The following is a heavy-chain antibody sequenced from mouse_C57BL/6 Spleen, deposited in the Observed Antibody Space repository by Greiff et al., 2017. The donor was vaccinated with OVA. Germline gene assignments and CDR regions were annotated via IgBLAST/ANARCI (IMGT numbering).Heavy chain of an antibody. CDR1: GYSFTGYY. V-gene: IGHV1-42*01. Sequence: VHVKQSGPELVKPGASVKISCKASGYSFTGYYMNWVKQSPEKSLEWIGEINPSTGGTTYNQKFKAKATLTVDKSSSTAYMQLKSLTSEDSAVYYCARSSYYYGSSLDYWGQGTTLTVSS. J-gene: IGHJ2*01. CDR2: INPSTGGT. D-gene: IGHD1-1*01. CDR3: ARSSYYYGSSLDY.